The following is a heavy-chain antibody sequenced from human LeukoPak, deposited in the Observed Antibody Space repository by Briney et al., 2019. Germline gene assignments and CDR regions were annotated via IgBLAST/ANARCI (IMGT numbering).Heavy chain of an antibody. D-gene: IGHD3-3*01. J-gene: IGHJ6*03. CDR3: TTDFWSGYAYYYYMDV. Sequence: GGSLRLSCAASGFTFSSYGMHWVRQAPGKGLEWVAFIRYDGSNKYYADSVKGRFTISRDNSKNTLYLQMNSLKTEDTAVYYCTTDFWSGYAYYYYMDVWGKGTTVTVSS. CDR1: GFTFSSYG. V-gene: IGHV3-30*02. CDR2: IRYDGSNK.